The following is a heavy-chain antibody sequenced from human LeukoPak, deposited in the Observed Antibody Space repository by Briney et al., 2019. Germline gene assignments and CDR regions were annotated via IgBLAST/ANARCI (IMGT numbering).Heavy chain of an antibody. D-gene: IGHD3-16*01. CDR2: TYYRSKWCT. Sequence: SQTLSLTCAISGDSVSSSSAGWNWIRQSPSRGLEWLGRTYYRSKWCTDFAPFLRNRITINPDTSMNQFSLQLTSVTPEDTAVYYCARGGLISLAYTPLGAFDIWGQGTMVSVSS. CDR3: ARGGLISLAYTPLGAFDI. CDR1: GDSVSSSSAG. V-gene: IGHV6-1*01. J-gene: IGHJ3*02.